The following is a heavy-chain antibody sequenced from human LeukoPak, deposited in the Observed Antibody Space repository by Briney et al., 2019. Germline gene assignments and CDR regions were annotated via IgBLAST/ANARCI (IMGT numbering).Heavy chain of an antibody. CDR3: ARARGAAAAFDP. CDR1: GYTFTSYD. CDR2: MNPNSGNT. D-gene: IGHD6-13*01. Sequence: ASVKVSCKASGYTFTSYDINWVRQDTGQGLEWMGWMNPNSGNTGYAQKFQGRVTMTRNTSISTAYMELSSLRSEDTAVYYCARARGAAAAFDPWGQGTLVTVSS. J-gene: IGHJ5*02. V-gene: IGHV1-8*01.